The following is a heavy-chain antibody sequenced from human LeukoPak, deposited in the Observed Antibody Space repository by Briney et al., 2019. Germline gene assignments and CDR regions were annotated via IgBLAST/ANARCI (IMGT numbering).Heavy chain of an antibody. J-gene: IGHJ4*02. D-gene: IGHD4-17*01. CDR3: ARHDYGDSNFDY. CDR1: GDSLSNNSAA. CDR2: TYYRSKWYN. Sequence: SQTLSPTFAISGDSLSNNSAAWNWIRQSPSRGLEWLGSTYYRSKWYNDYAVSVKSRITINPDTSKNQFSLQLNSVTPEDTAVYYCARHDYGDSNFDYWGQGTLVTVSS. V-gene: IGHV6-1*01.